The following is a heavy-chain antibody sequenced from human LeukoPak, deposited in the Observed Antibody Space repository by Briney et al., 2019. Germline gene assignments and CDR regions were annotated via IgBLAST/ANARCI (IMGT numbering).Heavy chain of an antibody. D-gene: IGHD3-10*01. CDR2: IYTSGST. CDR3: TRDRAGTQSWVEFDL. Sequence: GGSLRLSCAASGFSVSSTYMSWVRQAPGKGLEWVSLIYTSGSTFYADSVMGRFTISSDHSKNTLFLQMNRLTAEASAVYYCTRDRAGTQSWVEFDLWGQGTLVTVSS. V-gene: IGHV3-66*03. CDR1: GFSVSSTY. J-gene: IGHJ5*02.